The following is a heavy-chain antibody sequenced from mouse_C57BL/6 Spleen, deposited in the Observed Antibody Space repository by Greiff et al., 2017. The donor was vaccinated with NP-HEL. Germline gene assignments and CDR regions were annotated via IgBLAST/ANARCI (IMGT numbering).Heavy chain of an antibody. D-gene: IGHD2-5*01. CDR1: GFNIKDYY. V-gene: IGHV14-2*01. J-gene: IGHJ3*01. CDR2: IDPEDGAT. CDR3: AAAYYSNSAWFAY. Sequence: EVQLQQSGAELVKPGASVKLSCTASGFNIKDYYMHWVKQRTEQGLEWIGRIDPEDGATKYAPKFQGKATTTADTSSNTAYLQLSSLTSEDTAVYYCAAAYYSNSAWFAYWGQGTLVTVSA.